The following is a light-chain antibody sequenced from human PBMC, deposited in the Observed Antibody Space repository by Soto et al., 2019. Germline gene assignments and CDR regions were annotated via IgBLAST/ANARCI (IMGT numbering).Light chain of an antibody. CDR1: QSVLYSSNNKNY. V-gene: IGKV4-1*01. J-gene: IGKJ2*01. CDR3: QHYYSTPYT. Sequence: DIVMTQSPDSLAVSLGERATINCKSSQSVLYSSNNKNYLAWYQQKPGQPPKLLIYWASTRESGVPDRFSGSGSGTDFTLTISSLQAEDVAHYYCQHYYSTPYTFGQGTKLEIK. CDR2: WAS.